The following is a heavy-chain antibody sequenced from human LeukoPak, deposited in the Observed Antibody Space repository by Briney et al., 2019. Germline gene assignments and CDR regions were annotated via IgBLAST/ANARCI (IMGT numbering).Heavy chain of an antibody. Sequence: GASVKVSCKASGYTFTSYDINWVRQATGQGLEWMGWMNPNSGNTGYAQKFQGRVTMTRNTSISTAYMELSSLRSEDTAVYYCARGRGGDYGDYGTFDYWGQGTLVTVSS. J-gene: IGHJ4*02. CDR2: MNPNSGNT. CDR3: ARGRGGDYGDYGTFDY. CDR1: GYTFTSYD. D-gene: IGHD4-17*01. V-gene: IGHV1-8*01.